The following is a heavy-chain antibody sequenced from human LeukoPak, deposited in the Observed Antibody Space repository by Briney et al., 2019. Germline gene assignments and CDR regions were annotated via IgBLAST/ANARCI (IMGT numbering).Heavy chain of an antibody. J-gene: IGHJ6*03. D-gene: IGHD2-2*01. CDR3: ARDTQFDIVVVPAALGMDV. V-gene: IGHV3-33*01. Sequence: GGSLRLSCAASGFTFSHYGMHWVRQAPGKGLEWVAVIWHDGSNEYYADSVKGQFTISRDNSKNTLYLQMNSLRAEDTAVYYCARDTQFDIVVVPAALGMDVWGKGTTVTVSS. CDR2: IWHDGSNE. CDR1: GFTFSHYG.